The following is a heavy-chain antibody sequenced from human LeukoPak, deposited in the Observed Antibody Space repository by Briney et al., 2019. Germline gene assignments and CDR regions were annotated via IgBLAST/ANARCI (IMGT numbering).Heavy chain of an antibody. CDR3: ARGPESSGWYYDY. CDR2: INWNGGST. J-gene: IGHJ4*02. V-gene: IGHV3-20*04. Sequence: RPGGSLRLSCAASGSTFDDYGMTWVRQAPAKGPQRVSGINWNGGSTGYADSVKGRFTISRDNAKNSLYLQMNSLRAEDTALYYCARGPESSGWYYDYWGQGTLVTVSS. CDR1: GSTFDDYG. D-gene: IGHD6-19*01.